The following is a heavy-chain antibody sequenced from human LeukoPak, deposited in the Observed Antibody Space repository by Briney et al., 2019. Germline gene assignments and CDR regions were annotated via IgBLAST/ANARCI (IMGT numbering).Heavy chain of an antibody. D-gene: IGHD1-1*01. CDR3: ARDPRMERHYYFDY. CDR1: GYTLTELS. Sequence: ASVKVSCKVSGYTLTELSMHWVRQAPGKGLEWMGGFDPEDGETIYAQKFQGRVTMTEDTSTDTAYMELSSLRSDDTAVYYCARDPRMERHYYFDYWGQGTLVTVSS. V-gene: IGHV1-24*01. J-gene: IGHJ4*02. CDR2: FDPEDGET.